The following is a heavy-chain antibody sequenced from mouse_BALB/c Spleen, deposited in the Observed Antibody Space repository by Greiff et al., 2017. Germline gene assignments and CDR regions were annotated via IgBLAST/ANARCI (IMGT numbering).Heavy chain of an antibody. CDR2: ISCYNGAT. D-gene: IGHD2-1*01. V-gene: IGHV1S34*01. Sequence: LVKTGASVKISCKASGYSFTGYYMHWVKQSHGKSLEWIGYISCYNGATSYNQKFKGKATFTVDTSSSTAYMQFNSLTSEDSAVYYCASQDGIKTWFAYWGEGTLVTVSA. CDR3: ASQDGIKTWFAY. J-gene: IGHJ3*01. CDR1: GYSFTGYY.